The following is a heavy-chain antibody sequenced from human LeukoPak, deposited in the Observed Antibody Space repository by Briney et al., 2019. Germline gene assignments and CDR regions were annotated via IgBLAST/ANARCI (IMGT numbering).Heavy chain of an antibody. CDR3: ARDPYDSSGPYYFDY. Sequence: PGGPLRLSCAASGFTFSSYWMSWVRQAPGKGLEWVANIKQDGSEKYYVDSVKGRFTISRDNAKNSLYLQMNSLRAEDTAVYYCARDPYDSSGPYYFDYWGQGTLVTVSS. V-gene: IGHV3-7*01. CDR2: IKQDGSEK. CDR1: GFTFSSYW. D-gene: IGHD3-22*01. J-gene: IGHJ4*02.